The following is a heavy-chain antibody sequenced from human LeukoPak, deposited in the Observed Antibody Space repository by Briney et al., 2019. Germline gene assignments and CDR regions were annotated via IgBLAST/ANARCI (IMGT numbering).Heavy chain of an antibody. D-gene: IGHD2-2*01. V-gene: IGHV1-2*06. Sequence: ASVKVSCKASGYTFTGYYMHWVRQAPGQGLEWMGRINPNSGGTSYAQKFQGRVTMTRDTSISTAYMELGRLRSDDTAVYYCARGTLWRYQLLWWFDPWGQGTLVTVSS. CDR1: GYTFTGYY. CDR2: INPNSGGT. J-gene: IGHJ5*02. CDR3: ARGTLWRYQLLWWFDP.